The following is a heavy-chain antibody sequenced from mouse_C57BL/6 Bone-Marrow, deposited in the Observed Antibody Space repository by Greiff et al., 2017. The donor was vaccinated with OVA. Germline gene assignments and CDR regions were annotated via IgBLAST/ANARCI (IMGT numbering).Heavy chain of an antibody. CDR3: AGHEDRGWLHFEV. V-gene: IGHV1-62-2*01. Sequence: LVESGAELVKPGASVKLSCQASGYTFTEYTIHWVLQRPGKGLELIGWFSPGSGSIKYNEKFKYQATLTADKSSSPVYMGLSRLTTEDSAVYVCAGHEDRGWLHFEVWGTGTTVTVTS. D-gene: IGHD2-3*01. J-gene: IGHJ1*03. CDR1: GYTFTEYT. CDR2: FSPGSGSI.